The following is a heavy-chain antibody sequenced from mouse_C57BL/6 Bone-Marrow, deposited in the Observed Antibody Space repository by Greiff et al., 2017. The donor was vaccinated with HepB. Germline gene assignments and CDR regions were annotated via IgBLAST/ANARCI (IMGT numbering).Heavy chain of an antibody. J-gene: IGHJ3*01. Sequence: QVQLKQSGPELVKPGASVKISCKASGYAFSSSWMNWVKQRPGKGLEWIGRIYPGDGDTNYNGKFKGKATLTADKSSSTAYMQLSSLTSEDSAVYFCARRVSNWARFAYWGQGTLVTVSA. CDR3: ARRVSNWARFAY. CDR1: GYAFSSSW. D-gene: IGHD4-1*01. V-gene: IGHV1-82*01. CDR2: IYPGDGDT.